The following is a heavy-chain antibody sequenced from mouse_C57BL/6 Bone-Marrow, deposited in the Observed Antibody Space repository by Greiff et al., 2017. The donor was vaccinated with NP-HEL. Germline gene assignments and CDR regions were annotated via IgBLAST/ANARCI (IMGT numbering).Heavy chain of an antibody. V-gene: IGHV1-72*01. D-gene: IGHD2-4*01. CDR1: GYTFTSYW. CDR3: ARKGIYYDYDGFAY. CDR2: IDPNSGGT. J-gene: IGHJ3*01. Sequence: QVQLKESGAELVKPGASVKLSCKASGYTFTSYWMHWVKQRPGRGLEWIGRIDPNSGGTKYNEKFKSKATLTVDKPSSTAYMQLSSLTSEDSAVYYCARKGIYYDYDGFAYWGQGTLVTVSA.